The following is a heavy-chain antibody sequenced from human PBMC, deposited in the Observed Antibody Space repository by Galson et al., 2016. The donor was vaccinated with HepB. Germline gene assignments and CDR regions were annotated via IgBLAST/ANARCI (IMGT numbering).Heavy chain of an antibody. D-gene: IGHD3-22*01. Sequence: SLRLSCAASGFTVSSSYISWVRQAPGKGLEWVSILYSGGGSTHYADSVQGRFAISRDNSKNKLYLQMNSLRAEDTAVYFCARVYDGSGFLSRGWYFDLWGRGTLVTVSS. CDR3: ARVYDGSGFLSRGWYFDL. V-gene: IGHV3-53*01. J-gene: IGHJ2*01. CDR2: LYSGGGST. CDR1: GFTVSSSY.